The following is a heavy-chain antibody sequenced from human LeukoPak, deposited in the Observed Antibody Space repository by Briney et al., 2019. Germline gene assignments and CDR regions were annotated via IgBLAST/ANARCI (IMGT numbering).Heavy chain of an antibody. CDR2: IANSGSTI. J-gene: IGHJ3*02. V-gene: IGHV3-48*03. CDR3: AREPYSASSHDAFDI. CDR1: KFMFSSFE. Sequence: GGSLRLSCAASKFMFSSFEMAWVRQAPGRGLEWISYIANSGSTIYYADSVKGRFTISRDNAKNSLYLQMNSLRAEDTAVYYCAREPYSASSHDAFDIWGQGTMVTVSS. D-gene: IGHD2-21*01.